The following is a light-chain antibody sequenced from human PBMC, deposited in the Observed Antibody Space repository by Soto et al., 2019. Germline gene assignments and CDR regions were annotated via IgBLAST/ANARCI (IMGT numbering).Light chain of an antibody. CDR1: QSVSGY. Sequence: EIVLTQSPATLSLSPGNRATLSCRASQSVSGYLAWYQQKPGQAPRLLIYDASNRATGIPARFSGSGSGTAFTLTITTLELEDFAVYYCQQRSNGPSTFGGGTRVE. V-gene: IGKV3-11*01. CDR2: DAS. J-gene: IGKJ4*01. CDR3: QQRSNGPST.